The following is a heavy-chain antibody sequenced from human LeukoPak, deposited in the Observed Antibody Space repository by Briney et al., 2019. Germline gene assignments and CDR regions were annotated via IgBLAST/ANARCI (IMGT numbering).Heavy chain of an antibody. D-gene: IGHD3-10*01. V-gene: IGHV1-2*02. J-gene: IGHJ6*03. Sequence: ASVKVSCKASAYTFTGYYMHWVRQAPGQGLEWMGWINPNSGGTNYAQKFQGRVTMTRDTSISTAYMELSRLRSDDTAVYYCARVRYYYALRYYYYMDVWGKGTTVTVSS. CDR1: AYTFTGYY. CDR2: INPNSGGT. CDR3: ARVRYYYALRYYYYMDV.